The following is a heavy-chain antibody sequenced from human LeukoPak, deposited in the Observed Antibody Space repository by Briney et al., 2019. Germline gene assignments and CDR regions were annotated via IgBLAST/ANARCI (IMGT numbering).Heavy chain of an antibody. J-gene: IGHJ4*02. CDR2: IDPNSGGT. V-gene: IGHV1-2*02. Sequence: ASVKVSCKASGYTFTGDYLHWVRQAPGQGLEWMGWIDPNSGGTNYAQKFQGRVTMTRDTSISTAYMELSRLRSDDTAVYYCARLDLVVVAATLRDIFDYWGQGTLVTVSS. D-gene: IGHD2-15*01. CDR3: ARLDLVVVAATLRDIFDY. CDR1: GYTFTGDY.